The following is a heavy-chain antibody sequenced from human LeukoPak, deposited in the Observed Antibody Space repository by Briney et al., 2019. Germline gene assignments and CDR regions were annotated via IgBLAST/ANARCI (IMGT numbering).Heavy chain of an antibody. D-gene: IGHD3-9*01. CDR2: INHSGST. CDR3: ASFDTVTHDAFDI. V-gene: IGHV4-34*01. CDR1: GGSFSGYY. J-gene: IGHJ3*02. Sequence: SETLSLTCAVYGGSFSGYYWSWIRQPPGKGLEWIGEINHSGSTYYNPSLKSRVTISVDTSKNQFSLKLSSVTAADTAVYYCASFDTVTHDAFDIWGQGTMVTVSS.